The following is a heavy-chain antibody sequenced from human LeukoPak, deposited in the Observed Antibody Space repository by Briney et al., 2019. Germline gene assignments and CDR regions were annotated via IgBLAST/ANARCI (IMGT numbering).Heavy chain of an antibody. CDR3: AKALNYGDYPGFDY. J-gene: IGHJ4*02. CDR2: ISGSGGST. V-gene: IGHV3-23*01. CDR1: GFTVSSNY. Sequence: QSGGSLRLSCAASGFTVSSNYMSWVRQAPGKGLEWVSAISGSGGSTYYADSVKGRFTISRDNSKNTLYLQMNSLRAEDTAVYYCAKALNYGDYPGFDYWGQGTLVTVSS. D-gene: IGHD4-17*01.